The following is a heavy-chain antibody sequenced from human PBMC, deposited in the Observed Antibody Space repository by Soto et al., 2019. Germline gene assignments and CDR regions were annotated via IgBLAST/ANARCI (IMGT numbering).Heavy chain of an antibody. Sequence: SETLSLTCTVSGGSISSYYWSWIRQPPGKGLEWIGYIYYSGSTNYNPSLKSRDTISVDTSKNQFSLKLSTMTAADTAVYYCGAGSGYDWGIDYWGQGTLVTVSS. CDR1: GGSISSYY. CDR2: IYYSGST. V-gene: IGHV4-59*01. J-gene: IGHJ4*02. CDR3: GAGSGYDWGIDY. D-gene: IGHD5-12*01.